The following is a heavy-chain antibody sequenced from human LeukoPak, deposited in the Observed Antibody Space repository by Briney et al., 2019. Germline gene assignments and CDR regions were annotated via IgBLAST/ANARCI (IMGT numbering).Heavy chain of an antibody. D-gene: IGHD3-16*01. Sequence: GGSLRLSGVVSGFTFSSYGMHWVRQAPGKGMEYVSAISSNGGSTYYANSVKGRFTISRDNSKNTSYLQMGSLRAEDTAVYYCARGPVYAYWGQGTLVTVSS. CDR2: ISSNGGST. CDR3: ARGPVYAY. V-gene: IGHV3-64*01. J-gene: IGHJ4*02. CDR1: GFTFSSYG.